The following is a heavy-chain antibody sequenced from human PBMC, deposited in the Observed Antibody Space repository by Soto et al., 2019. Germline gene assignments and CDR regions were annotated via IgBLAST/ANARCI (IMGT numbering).Heavy chain of an antibody. V-gene: IGHV1-46*01. CDR2: INPSGGGT. CDR1: GYTFTSNY. CDR3: ARDSTLAY. J-gene: IGHJ4*02. Sequence: ASVKVSCKASGYTFTSNYMHWVRQAPGQGLEWMGIINPSGGGTSYAQKFQARVTVTTDTSTSTVYMELSSLRSEDTAVYYCARDSTLAYWGQGTLVTVSS.